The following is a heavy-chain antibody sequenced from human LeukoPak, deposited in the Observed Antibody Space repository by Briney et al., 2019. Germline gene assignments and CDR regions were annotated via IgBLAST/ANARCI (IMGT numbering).Heavy chain of an antibody. CDR3: ARVTTVTGSFDY. D-gene: IGHD4-17*01. CDR1: DASITNYY. J-gene: IGHJ4*02. Sequence: SDTLSLTCTVSDASITNYYWGWIRQPAGKGLEWIGRIYTSGSTDYNPSLRSRLTISVDTSKNQFSLKLRSVTAADTAVYYCARVTTVTGSFDYWGQGTLVTVSS. CDR2: IYTSGST. V-gene: IGHV4-4*07.